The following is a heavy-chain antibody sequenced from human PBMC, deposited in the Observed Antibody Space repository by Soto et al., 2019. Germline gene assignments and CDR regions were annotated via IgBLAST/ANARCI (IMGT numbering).Heavy chain of an antibody. V-gene: IGHV1-69*02. J-gene: IGHJ5*01. CDR2: IIPILGLP. CDR1: GGSFTTYT. D-gene: IGHD3-9*01. Sequence: QVHLVQSGAEVKKPGSSVKVSCKASGGSFTTYTISWVRQAPGQGLEWMGRIIPILGLPNYAQKFRGRATITADKSSTTAYMELSSLTSEDTAIYFCARGVKYDIMNSSDWNWLDSWGQGTLLTVST. CDR3: ARGVKYDIMNSSDWNWLDS.